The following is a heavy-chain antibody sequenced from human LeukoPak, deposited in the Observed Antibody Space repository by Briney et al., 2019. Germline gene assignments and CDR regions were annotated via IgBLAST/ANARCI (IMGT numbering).Heavy chain of an antibody. CDR2: ISSSSSYI. J-gene: IGHJ4*02. CDR3: ARVLLWFGEFGGYFDY. D-gene: IGHD3-10*01. V-gene: IGHV3-21*01. Sequence: RGSLRLSCAASGFTFSSYSMNWVRQAPGKGLEWVSSISSSSSYIYYADSVKDRFTISRDNARNSLYLQMNSLRAEDAAVYYCARVLLWFGEFGGYFDYWGQGTLVTVSS. CDR1: GFTFSSYS.